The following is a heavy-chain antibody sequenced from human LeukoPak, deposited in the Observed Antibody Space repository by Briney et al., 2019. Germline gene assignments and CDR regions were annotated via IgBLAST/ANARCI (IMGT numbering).Heavy chain of an antibody. Sequence: PGGSLRLSCAASGFTFSSYSMNWVRQAPGKGPEWVSYISSASGSIYYADSVKGRFTISRDNAKNSLILQMNSLRAEDTAVYYCARLPAYCSSTSCYYDYWGQGTLVTVSS. CDR1: GFTFSSYS. CDR3: ARLPAYCSSTSCYYDY. D-gene: IGHD2-2*01. J-gene: IGHJ4*02. V-gene: IGHV3-48*04. CDR2: ISSASGSI.